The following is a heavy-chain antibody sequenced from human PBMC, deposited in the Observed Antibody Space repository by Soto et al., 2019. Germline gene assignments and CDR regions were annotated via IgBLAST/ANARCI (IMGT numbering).Heavy chain of an antibody. CDR1: GYTFTAYY. CDR3: TRGHSGSNYYYGLDV. CDR2: INPNSGDT. V-gene: IGHV1-2*04. J-gene: IGHJ6*02. Sequence: QVQLVQSGAEVKKPGASVKVSCKASGYTFTAYYIHWVRQAPGQGLEWMGRINPNSGDTNYAQKFQGWVTMTRDTSISTAYMELSRLRSDDTAVYYFTRGHSGSNYYYGLDVWGQGTTVTVSS. D-gene: IGHD1-26*01.